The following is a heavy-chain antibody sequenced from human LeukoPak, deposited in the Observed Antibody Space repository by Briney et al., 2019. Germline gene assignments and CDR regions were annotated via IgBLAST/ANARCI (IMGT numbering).Heavy chain of an antibody. J-gene: IGHJ4*02. D-gene: IGHD5-12*01. CDR3: ARPKYGGLSFDY. CDR2: IYYSGST. Sequence: SETLSLTCTVSGGSISSYYWSWIRQPAGKGLEWIGSIYYSGSTYYNPSLKSRVTISVDTSKNQFSLKLSSVTAADTAVYYCARPKYGGLSFDYWGQGTLVAVSS. V-gene: IGHV4-59*05. CDR1: GGSISSYY.